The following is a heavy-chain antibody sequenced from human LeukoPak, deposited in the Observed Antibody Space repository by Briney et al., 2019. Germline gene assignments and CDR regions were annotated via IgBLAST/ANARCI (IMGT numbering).Heavy chain of an antibody. J-gene: IGHJ4*02. CDR3: ARGEITGTGFDY. CDR1: GLTFSSYE. D-gene: IGHD1-7*01. CDR2: ISSSGSTI. V-gene: IGHV3-48*03. Sequence: PGGSLRLSCAASGLTFSSYEMNWVRQAPGKGLEWVSYISSSGSTIYYADSVKGRFTISRDNAKNSLYLQMNSLRAEDTAVYYCARGEITGTGFDYWGQGTLVTVSS.